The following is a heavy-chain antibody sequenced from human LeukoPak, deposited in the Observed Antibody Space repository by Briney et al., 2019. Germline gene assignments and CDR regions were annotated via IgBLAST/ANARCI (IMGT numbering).Heavy chain of an antibody. Sequence: GGSLRLSGAASGFTVSSYGMQWLRQAPGKGLEWVAVIWCDGSNKYYAYSVKGRFTISRDNSKNTLYLQMNSLRAEDTAVYYCARGVNYYDSSGYYQLLYYYGMDVWGQGTTVTVSS. CDR3: ARGVNYYDSSGYYQLLYYYGMDV. V-gene: IGHV3-33*01. CDR1: GFTVSSYG. J-gene: IGHJ6*02. D-gene: IGHD3-22*01. CDR2: IWCDGSNK.